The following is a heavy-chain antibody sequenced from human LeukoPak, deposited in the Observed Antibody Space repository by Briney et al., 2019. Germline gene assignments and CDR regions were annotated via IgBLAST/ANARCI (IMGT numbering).Heavy chain of an antibody. J-gene: IGHJ4*02. CDR3: SRENGAFSPFGY. V-gene: IGHV4-4*02. CDR2: ISLTGLT. D-gene: IGHD2-8*01. Sequence: PSETLSLTCGLSGGSISNTNWWSWVRQPPGQGLEWIGEISLTGLTHYNPSLESRVTVSLDTSKNQLSLNLTSVTAADTAVYYCSRENGAFSPFGYWGQGTLVTVSS. CDR1: GGSISNTNW.